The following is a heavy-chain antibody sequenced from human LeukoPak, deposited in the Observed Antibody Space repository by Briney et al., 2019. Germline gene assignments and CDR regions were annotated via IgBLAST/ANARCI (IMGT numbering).Heavy chain of an antibody. D-gene: IGHD6-19*01. CDR3: ARDHYSSGWPFGY. CDR1: GYTFTGYY. V-gene: IGHV1-2*02. Sequence: ASVKVSCKASGYTFTGYYMHWVRQAPGQGLEWMGWINPNSGGTDYAQKFQGRVTMTRDTSISTVYMDLSRLRSDDTAKYYCARDHYSSGWPFGYWGQGTLLTVSS. J-gene: IGHJ4*02. CDR2: INPNSGGT.